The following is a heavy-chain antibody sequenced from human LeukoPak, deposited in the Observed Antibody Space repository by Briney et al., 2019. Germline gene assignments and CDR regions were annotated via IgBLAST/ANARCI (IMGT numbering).Heavy chain of an antibody. D-gene: IGHD3-9*01. CDR2: IYYTGTT. V-gene: IGHV4-61*05. CDR3: ARGEDFERYYLAY. Sequence: PSETLSLTCTVSGGSISTSNYYWGWIRQPPGKGLEWIGYIYYTGTTNYNPLFESRATISVDTSKNQFSLKLTSVTAADTAVYFCARGEDFERYYLAYWGQGTLVTVSS. J-gene: IGHJ4*02. CDR1: GGSISTSNYY.